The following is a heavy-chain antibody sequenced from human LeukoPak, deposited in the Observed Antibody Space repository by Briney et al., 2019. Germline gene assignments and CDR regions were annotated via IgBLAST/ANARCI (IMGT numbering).Heavy chain of an antibody. V-gene: IGHV4-59*01. D-gene: IGHD2-15*01. CDR1: GGSISSYC. CDR3: ARVPATRYYVDY. J-gene: IGHJ4*02. Sequence: SETLSLTCTVSGGSISSYCWSWIRQPPGKGLEWIGYIYYSGSTNYNPSLKSRVTISVDTSKNQFSLKLSSVTAADTAVYYCARVPATRYYVDYWGQGTLVTVSS. CDR2: IYYSGST.